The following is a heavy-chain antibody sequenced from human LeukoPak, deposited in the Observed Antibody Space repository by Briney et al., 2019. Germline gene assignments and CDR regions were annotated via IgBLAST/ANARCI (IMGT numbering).Heavy chain of an antibody. J-gene: IGHJ4*02. CDR3: AGGGEGADY. D-gene: IGHD3-16*01. CDR1: GFTFSTYN. Sequence: PGGSLRLSCAASGFTFSTYNMNGVRQAPGEGLEWVSSISSGSNYISYTHSVKVRFPIPRDHAKNSLYLQINRLTPQARAGYSCAGGGEGADYWGQGTLVTVSS. V-gene: IGHV3-21*01. CDR2: ISSGSNYI.